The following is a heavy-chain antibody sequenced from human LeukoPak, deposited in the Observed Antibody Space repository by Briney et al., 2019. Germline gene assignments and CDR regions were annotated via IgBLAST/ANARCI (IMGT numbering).Heavy chain of an antibody. CDR1: GFTFSNFG. CDR3: AKDSAWFGEYYYYMDV. J-gene: IGHJ6*03. CDR2: IRYDGSNK. V-gene: IGHV3-30*02. D-gene: IGHD3-10*01. Sequence: GGSLRLSCAASGFTFSNFGMHWVRQAPGKGLEWVAFIRYDGSNKYYADSVKGRFTISRDNSKNTLYLQMNSLRAEDTAVYYCAKDSAWFGEYYYYMDVWGKGTTVTISS.